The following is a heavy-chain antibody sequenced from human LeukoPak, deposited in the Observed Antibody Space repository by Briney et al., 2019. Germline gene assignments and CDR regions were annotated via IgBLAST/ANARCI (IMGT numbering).Heavy chain of an antibody. V-gene: IGHV3-9*01. CDR2: INWNSGST. D-gene: IGHD3-22*01. J-gene: IGHJ4*02. CDR3: AKPRHTYYYDSSGYYFDY. CDR1: GFTFDDYA. Sequence: GGSLRLSCAASGFTFDDYAMHWVRQAPGKGLEWVSGINWNSGSTGYADSVKGRFTIPRDNAKNSLYLQMNSLRAEDTALYYCAKPRHTYYYDSSGYYFDYWGQGTLVTVSS.